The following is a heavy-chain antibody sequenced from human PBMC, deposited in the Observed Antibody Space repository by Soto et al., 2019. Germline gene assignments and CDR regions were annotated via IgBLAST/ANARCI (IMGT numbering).Heavy chain of an antibody. CDR3: ARATSPLNWNYYGY. D-gene: IGHD1-20*01. CDR1: GYTFTSYG. V-gene: IGHV1-18*01. Sequence: GASVKVSCKASGYTFTSYGISWVRQAPGQGLEWMGWISAYNGNTNYAQKLQGRVTMTTDTSTSTAYMELRSLRSDDTAVYYCARATSPLNWNYYGYWGQGTLVTVSS. J-gene: IGHJ4*02. CDR2: ISAYNGNT.